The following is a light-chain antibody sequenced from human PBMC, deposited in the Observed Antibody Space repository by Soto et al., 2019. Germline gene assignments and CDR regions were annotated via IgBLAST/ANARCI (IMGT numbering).Light chain of an antibody. Sequence: DIQMTQSPSTLSASVGDRVIITCRASQSISSWLAWYQQKPGKAPNLLIYRASSLESGVPSRFSGSGSGTEFNLTISSLQPDDFATDYCQQYSGYPWTFGQGTKVEIK. V-gene: IGKV1-5*03. CDR3: QQYSGYPWT. J-gene: IGKJ1*01. CDR2: RAS. CDR1: QSISSW.